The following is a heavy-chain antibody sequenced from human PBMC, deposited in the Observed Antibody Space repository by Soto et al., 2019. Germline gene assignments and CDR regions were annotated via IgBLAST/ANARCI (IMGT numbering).Heavy chain of an antibody. J-gene: IGHJ5*02. CDR3: ARQGLVATIENNWFDP. Sequence: GESLKISCKGSGYSFTSYWIGWVRQMPGKGLEWMGIIYPGDSDTRYSPSFQGQVTISADKSISTAYLQWSSLKASDTAMYYCARQGLVATIENNWFDPWGQGTLVTVSS. D-gene: IGHD5-12*01. CDR1: GYSFTSYW. CDR2: IYPGDSDT. V-gene: IGHV5-51*01.